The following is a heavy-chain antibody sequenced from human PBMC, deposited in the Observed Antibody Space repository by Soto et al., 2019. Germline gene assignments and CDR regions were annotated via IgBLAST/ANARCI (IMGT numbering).Heavy chain of an antibody. J-gene: IGHJ4*02. Sequence: SVKVSCKASGGTFSSYAISWVRQAPGQGLEWMGGIIPIFGTANYAQKFQGRVTITADESTSTAYMELSSLRSEDTAVYYCARDVSGSYSIFDYWGQGTLVTVSS. CDR1: GGTFSSYA. CDR3: ARDVSGSYSIFDY. V-gene: IGHV1-69*13. CDR2: IIPIFGTA. D-gene: IGHD1-26*01.